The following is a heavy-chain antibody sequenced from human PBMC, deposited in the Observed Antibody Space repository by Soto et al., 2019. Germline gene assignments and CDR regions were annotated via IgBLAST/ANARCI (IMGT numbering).Heavy chain of an antibody. Sequence: QVQLVQSGAEVKKPGSSVKVSCRASGGTFSSYAISWVRQAPGQGLEWMGGIIPIFGTANYAQKFQGRVTITADESTSTAYMELSSLRSEDTAVYYCAREGGGYTAMAPGFDYWGQGTLVTVSS. CDR2: IIPIFGTA. D-gene: IGHD5-18*01. J-gene: IGHJ4*02. V-gene: IGHV1-69*01. CDR3: AREGGGYTAMAPGFDY. CDR1: GGTFSSYA.